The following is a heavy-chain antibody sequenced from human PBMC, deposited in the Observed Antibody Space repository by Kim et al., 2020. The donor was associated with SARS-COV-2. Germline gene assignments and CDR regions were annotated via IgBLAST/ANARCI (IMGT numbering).Heavy chain of an antibody. Sequence: KFRSRVTMTRDTSTSTVYMELSSLRSEDTAVYYCASDTAMGGGWFDPWGQGTLVTVSS. CDR3: ASDTAMGGGWFDP. V-gene: IGHV1-46*01. D-gene: IGHD5-18*01. J-gene: IGHJ5*02.